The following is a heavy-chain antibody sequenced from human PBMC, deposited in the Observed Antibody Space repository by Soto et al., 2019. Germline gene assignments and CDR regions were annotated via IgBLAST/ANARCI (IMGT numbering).Heavy chain of an antibody. D-gene: IGHD4-17*01. CDR2: ISAYNGNT. Sequence: GASVKVSCKASGGTFSNYGISWVRQAPGQGLEWMGWISAYNGNTNYAQKLQGRVTMTTDTSTSTAYMELRSLRSDDTAVYYCGRGSLIGGDYSFDYWGQGTLVTVSS. J-gene: IGHJ4*02. CDR1: GGTFSNYG. CDR3: GRGSLIGGDYSFDY. V-gene: IGHV1-18*01.